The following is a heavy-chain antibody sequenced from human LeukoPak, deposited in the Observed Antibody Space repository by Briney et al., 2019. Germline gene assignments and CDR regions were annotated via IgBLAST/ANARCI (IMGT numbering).Heavy chain of an antibody. CDR1: GGSISTYY. D-gene: IGHD3-9*01. J-gene: IGHJ5*01. Sequence: SETLSLTCTVSGGSISTYYWSWIRQPPGKGLEWIGYIYYIGSTNYNPSLKSRVTISVDTSKNQFSLKLSSVTAADTAVYYCARLYYDILSGYFYLDSWGQGTLVTVSS. CDR3: ARLYYDILSGYFYLDS. V-gene: IGHV4-59*08. CDR2: IYYIGST.